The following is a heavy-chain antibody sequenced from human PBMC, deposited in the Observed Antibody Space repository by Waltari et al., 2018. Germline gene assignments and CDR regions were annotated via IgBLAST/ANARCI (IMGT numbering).Heavy chain of an antibody. J-gene: IGHJ6*03. Sequence: QAQLVQSGAEVKKPGASVKVSCKASGYTFTGYYMHWVRQAPGQGLEWMGRINPNSGGTNYAQKFQGRVTMTRDTSISTAYMELSRLRSDDTAVYYCARGASTSPGYYYYMDVWGKGTTVTVSS. CDR1: GYTFTGYY. V-gene: IGHV1-2*06. CDR2: INPNSGGT. D-gene: IGHD2-2*01. CDR3: ARGASTSPGYYYYMDV.